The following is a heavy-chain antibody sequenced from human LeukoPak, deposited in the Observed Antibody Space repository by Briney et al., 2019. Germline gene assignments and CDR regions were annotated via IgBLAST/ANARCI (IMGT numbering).Heavy chain of an antibody. CDR3: AKVVGGRMDY. Sequence: GASVKVSCKASGYTFGTYGFCWVRQAPGQGLEWMGWISAHNGQTKSAQKLQDRLSMTTDTSTTTAYMELRSLRSDDTAVYYCAKVVGGRMDYWGQGTLVTVSS. V-gene: IGHV1-18*01. CDR1: GYTFGTYG. CDR2: ISAHNGQT. D-gene: IGHD3-16*02. J-gene: IGHJ4*02.